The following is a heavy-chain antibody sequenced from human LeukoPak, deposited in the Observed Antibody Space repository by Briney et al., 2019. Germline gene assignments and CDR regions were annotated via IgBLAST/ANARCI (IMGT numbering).Heavy chain of an antibody. J-gene: IGHJ4*02. CDR1: GGSISSYY. V-gene: IGHV4-4*07. CDR2: IYTSGST. D-gene: IGHD6-13*01. CDR3: ARSAFLVTAPGLYYFDY. Sequence: PSETLSLTCTVSGGSISSYYWSWIRQPAGKGLEWIGRIYTSGSTNYNPSLKSRVTMSVATSKNQFSLHLSSVTAADTAVYYCARSAFLVTAPGLYYFDYWGQGTLVAVSS.